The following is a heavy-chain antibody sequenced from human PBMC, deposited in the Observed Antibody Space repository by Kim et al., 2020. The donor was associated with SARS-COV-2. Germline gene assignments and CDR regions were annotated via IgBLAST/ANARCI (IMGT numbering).Heavy chain of an antibody. V-gene: IGHV3-43*02. CDR1: GFTFAGSV. Sequence: GGSLRLSCAASGFTFAGSVMHWFRQAPGKGLQWVALVSGDGGTTYYADSVKGRFTISRDNSKDSLYLQMNSLRTDDTAFYYCSKVSGWLPTYWGQGTLVTVSS. J-gene: IGHJ4*02. D-gene: IGHD6-19*01. CDR3: SKVSGWLPTY. CDR2: VSGDGGTT.